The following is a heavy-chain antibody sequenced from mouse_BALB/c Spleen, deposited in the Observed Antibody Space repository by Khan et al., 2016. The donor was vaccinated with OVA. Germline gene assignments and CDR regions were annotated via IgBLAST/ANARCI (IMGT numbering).Heavy chain of an antibody. CDR3: ARQNYYGYAMDY. CDR1: GNSITSDYA. D-gene: IGHD1-1*01. Sequence: QLEESGPGLVKPSQSLSLTCTVTGNSITSDYAWNWIRQFPGNKVEWMGYISYSGTTSYNPSLKSRISITRDTSKNQSFLQLNSVIFEDTATYYCARQNYYGYAMDYWGQGTSVTVSS. V-gene: IGHV3-2*02. CDR2: ISYSGTT. J-gene: IGHJ4*01.